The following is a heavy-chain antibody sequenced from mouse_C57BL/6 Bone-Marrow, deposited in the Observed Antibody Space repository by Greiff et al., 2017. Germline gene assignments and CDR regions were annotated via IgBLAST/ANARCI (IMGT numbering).Heavy chain of an antibody. V-gene: IGHV1-55*01. CDR2: IYPGSGST. CDR1: GYTFTSYW. CDR3: ARTHDSGRGGYYFDY. Sequence: QVQLQQPGAELVKPGASVKMSCKASGYTFTSYWITWVKQRPGQGLEWIGDIYPGSGSTNYNEKFKSKATLTVDTSSSTAYMQLSSLTSEDSAVXYCARTHDSGRGGYYFDYWGQGTTLTVSS. J-gene: IGHJ2*01. D-gene: IGHD1-1*01.